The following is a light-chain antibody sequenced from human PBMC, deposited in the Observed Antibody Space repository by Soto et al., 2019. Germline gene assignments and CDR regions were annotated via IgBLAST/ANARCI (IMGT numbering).Light chain of an antibody. CDR2: DAS. V-gene: IGKV3-20*01. J-gene: IGKJ1*01. CDR1: QTVRNNY. CDR3: QHYNSWPRTWT. Sequence: EFVLTQSPGTLSLSPGERATLSCRASQTVRNNYLAWYQQKPGQAPRLLIYDASSRATGIPDRFSGGGSGTDFILTISSLEPEDFAVYYCQHYNSWPRTWTFGQGTKVDIK.